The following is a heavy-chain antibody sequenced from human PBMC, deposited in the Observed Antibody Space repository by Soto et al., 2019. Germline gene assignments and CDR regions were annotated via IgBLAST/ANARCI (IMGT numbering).Heavy chain of an antibody. Sequence: QEQLVESGGGVVQPGRSLRLSCAASGFSFSTYGMHWVRQAPGKGLEWVAVIWFNGTNKYYADSVKGRFTISRDNSRNSLYLQMSSLTVEDTAVYYCARAGSAASGNPFEYWGQGTLVTVTS. CDR1: GFSFSTYG. CDR2: IWFNGTNK. CDR3: ARAGSAASGNPFEY. V-gene: IGHV3-33*01. D-gene: IGHD6-13*01. J-gene: IGHJ4*02.